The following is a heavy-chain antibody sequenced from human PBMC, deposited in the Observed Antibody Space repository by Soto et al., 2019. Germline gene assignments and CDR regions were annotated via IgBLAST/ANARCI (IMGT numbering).Heavy chain of an antibody. CDR1: EFTFSNYW. V-gene: IGHV3-7*01. D-gene: IGHD5-12*01. CDR2: IKQDGTEK. Sequence: EVQLVESGGGLVQPGGSLRLSCAASEFTFSNYWMSWVRQAPGKGLEWVANIKQDGTEKNYVDSVRGRFTISRDNAKNSLDLQMNSLTAEDTAVYYCASVALWGQGTLVTVSS. J-gene: IGHJ1*01. CDR3: ASVAL.